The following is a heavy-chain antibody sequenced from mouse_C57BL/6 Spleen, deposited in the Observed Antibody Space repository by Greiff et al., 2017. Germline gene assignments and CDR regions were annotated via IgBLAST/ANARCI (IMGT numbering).Heavy chain of an antibody. CDR1: GYTFTSYW. V-gene: IGHV1-69*01. Sequence: QVQLQQPGAELVMPGASVKLSCKASGYTFTSYWMHWVKQRPGQGLEWIGEIDPSDSYTNYNQKFKGKSTLTVDKSSSTAYMQLSSLTSEDSAVYYCARGEGYSPAYWGQGTLVTVSA. CDR3: ARGEGYSPAY. D-gene: IGHD2-3*01. CDR2: IDPSDSYT. J-gene: IGHJ3*01.